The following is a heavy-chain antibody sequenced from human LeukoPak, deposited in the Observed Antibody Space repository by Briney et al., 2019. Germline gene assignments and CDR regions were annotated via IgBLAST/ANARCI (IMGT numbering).Heavy chain of an antibody. CDR3: ARPKAEYYYDSSGYFQFDY. CDR2: IIPIFGTA. J-gene: IGHJ4*02. V-gene: IGHV1-69*15. CDR1: GGTFSSYA. D-gene: IGHD3-22*01. Sequence: SVKVSCKASGGTFSSYAISWVRQAPGQGLEWMGRIIPIFGTANYSKKFQDRATITQDESPSTDYMEMSSLRSEDTAVYYCARPKAEYYYDSSGYFQFDYWGQGTLVTVSS.